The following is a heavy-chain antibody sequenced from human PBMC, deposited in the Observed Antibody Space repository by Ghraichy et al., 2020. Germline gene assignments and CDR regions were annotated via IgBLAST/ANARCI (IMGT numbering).Heavy chain of an antibody. Sequence: GESLRLSCAASGFTFSSYGMHWVRQAPGKGLEWVAFIRYDGSNKYYADSVKGRFTISRDNSKNTLYLQMNSLRAEDTAVYYCAKGVAVAGTLYYFDYWGQGTLVTVSS. CDR3: AKGVAVAGTLYYFDY. D-gene: IGHD6-19*01. CDR2: IRYDGSNK. V-gene: IGHV3-30*02. J-gene: IGHJ4*02. CDR1: GFTFSSYG.